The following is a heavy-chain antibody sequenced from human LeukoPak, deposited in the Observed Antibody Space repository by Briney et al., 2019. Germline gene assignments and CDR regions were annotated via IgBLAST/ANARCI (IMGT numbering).Heavy chain of an antibody. CDR1: GFTFGEYW. CDR3: AKHYDISGYYPY. Sequence: PGGSLRLSCVASGFTFGEYWMSWVRQAPGKGLEWVSAISGGGGSTHYADSVKGRFTISRDNSKNTLFLQMSSLRADDTAIYYCAKHYDISGYYPYWGQGTLVTVSS. CDR2: ISGGGGST. J-gene: IGHJ4*02. D-gene: IGHD3-22*01. V-gene: IGHV3-23*01.